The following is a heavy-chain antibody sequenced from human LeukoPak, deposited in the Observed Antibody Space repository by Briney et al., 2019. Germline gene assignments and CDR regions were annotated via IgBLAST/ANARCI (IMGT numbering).Heavy chain of an antibody. CDR1: GFTFSSYA. Sequence: GGSLRLSCAASGFTFSSYAMSWVRLAPGKGLEWVSAISGSGGSTYYADSVKGRFTISRDNSKNTLYLQMNSLRAEDTAVYYCAKDPTVDDAFDIWGQGTMVTVSS. CDR3: AKDPTVDDAFDI. CDR2: ISGSGGST. D-gene: IGHD4-23*01. V-gene: IGHV3-23*01. J-gene: IGHJ3*02.